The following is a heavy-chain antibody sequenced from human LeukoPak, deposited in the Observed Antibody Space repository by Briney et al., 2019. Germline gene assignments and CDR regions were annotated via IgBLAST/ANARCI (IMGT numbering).Heavy chain of an antibody. CDR3: ARDRPTIFGVVDDAFDI. J-gene: IGHJ3*02. V-gene: IGHV4-30-4*01. D-gene: IGHD3-3*01. CDR1: GGSISSGDYY. CDR2: IYYSGST. Sequence: SQTLSLTCTVSGGSISSGDYYWSWIRQPPGKGLEWIGYIYYSGSTYYNPSLKSRVTISVDTSKNQFSLKLSSVTAADTAVYYCARDRPTIFGVVDDAFDIWGQGTMVTVSS.